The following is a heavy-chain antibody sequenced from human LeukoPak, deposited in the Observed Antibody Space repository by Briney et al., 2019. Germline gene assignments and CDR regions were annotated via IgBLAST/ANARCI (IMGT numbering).Heavy chain of an antibody. CDR1: GYTFTGYY. CDR2: IWYDGSNK. D-gene: IGHD3-10*01. J-gene: IGHJ4*02. CDR3: ARDPYGSGSYPDY. Sequence: SCKASGYTFTGYYMHWVRQAPGKGLEWVAVIWYDGSNKYYADSVKGRFTISRDNSKNTLYLQMNSLRAEDTAVYYCARDPYGSGSYPDYWGQGTLVTVSS. V-gene: IGHV3-33*01.